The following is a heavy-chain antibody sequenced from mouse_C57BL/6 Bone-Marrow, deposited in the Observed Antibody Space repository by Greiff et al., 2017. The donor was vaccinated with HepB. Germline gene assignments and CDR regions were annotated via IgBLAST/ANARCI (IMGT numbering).Heavy chain of an antibody. V-gene: IGHV14-4*01. CDR3: TSDYDGGYYYAMDY. J-gene: IGHJ4*01. D-gene: IGHD2-4*01. CDR2: IDPENGDT. Sequence: EVQGVESGAELVRPGASVKLSCTASGFNIKDYYMHWVKQRPEQGLEWIGWIDPENGDTEYASKFQGKATITADTSSNTAYLQLSSLTSEDTAVYYCTSDYDGGYYYAMDYWGQGTSVTVSS. CDR1: GFNIKDYY.